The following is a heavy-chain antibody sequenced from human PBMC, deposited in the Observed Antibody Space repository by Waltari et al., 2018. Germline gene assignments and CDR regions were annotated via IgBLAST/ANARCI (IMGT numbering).Heavy chain of an antibody. CDR3: AREIFGVVPYYGMDV. V-gene: IGHV4-59*01. J-gene: IGHJ6*02. CDR2: IYYSGSP. Sequence: QVQLQESGPGLAKPSATPSLTCTVPGGSISSYSSSWIRQPPGKGLEWVGYIYYSGSPNYNPSLESRVTISVDTSKNQFALKLSSVTAADTAVYYCAREIFGVVPYYGMDVWGQGTTVTVSS. CDR1: GGSISSYS. D-gene: IGHD3-3*01.